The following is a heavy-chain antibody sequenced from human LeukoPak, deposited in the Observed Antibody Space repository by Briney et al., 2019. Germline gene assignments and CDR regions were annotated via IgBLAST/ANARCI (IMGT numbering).Heavy chain of an antibody. CDR2: ISYDGSNK. V-gene: IGHV3-30*04. D-gene: IGHD2-2*01. J-gene: IGHJ6*03. CDR1: GFTFSSYA. Sequence: GRSLRLSCAASGFTFSSYAMHWVRQAPGKGLEWVAVISYDGSNKYYADSVKGRFTISRDNSKNTLYLQMNSLRAEDTAVYYCAREATCSSTSCYFSYYYYYMDVWGKGTTVTVSS. CDR3: AREATCSSTSCYFSYYYYYMDV.